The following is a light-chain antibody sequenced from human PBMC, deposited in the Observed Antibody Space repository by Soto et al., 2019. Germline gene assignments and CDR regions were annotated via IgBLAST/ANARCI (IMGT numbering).Light chain of an antibody. CDR2: KAS. Sequence: DIPMTQLPSTLSASVGDRVTITCRASQSISSWLAWYQQKPGKAPKLLIYKASSLESGVPSRFSGSGSGTEFILTISSLQPDDFATYYCQQYNSYPWTFGLGTKVEIK. V-gene: IGKV1-5*03. CDR1: QSISSW. CDR3: QQYNSYPWT. J-gene: IGKJ1*01.